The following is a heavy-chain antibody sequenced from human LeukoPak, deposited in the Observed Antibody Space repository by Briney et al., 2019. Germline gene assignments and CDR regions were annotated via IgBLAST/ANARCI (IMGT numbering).Heavy chain of an antibody. Sequence: GGSLKLSCVASSFTFSNCWMSWLRQTPGGGPEGVATINEDGGEKHYADSVKGRFTITRDNAKNTLYLQINSLRAEDAAVYYCAAERRGSSYYDGKEAFDHWGQGTLVAVSS. V-gene: IGHV3-7*01. CDR2: INEDGGEK. CDR1: SFTFSNCW. D-gene: IGHD4-23*01. CDR3: AAERRGSSYYDGKEAFDH. J-gene: IGHJ4*02.